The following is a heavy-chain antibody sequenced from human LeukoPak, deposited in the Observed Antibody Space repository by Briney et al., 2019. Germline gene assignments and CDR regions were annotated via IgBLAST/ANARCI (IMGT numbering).Heavy chain of an antibody. V-gene: IGHV3-7*01. J-gene: IGHJ6*02. CDR1: GFTFRDYW. Sequence: PGGSLRLSCAASGFTFRDYWMKWVRQAAGKGLEWVASIEPDGSEKYYADSVKGRFTLSRDNVENSLYLQMNTLRADDTAVYYCAQGHYHMDVGGHGTTATVSS. CDR2: IEPDGSEK. CDR3: AQGHYHMDV.